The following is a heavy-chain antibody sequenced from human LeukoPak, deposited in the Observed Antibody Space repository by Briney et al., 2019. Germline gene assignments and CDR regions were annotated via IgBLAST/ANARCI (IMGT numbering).Heavy chain of an antibody. D-gene: IGHD2-2*01. CDR1: GYTFTGYY. CDR2: INPNSGGT. J-gene: IGHJ4*02. Sequence: ASVKVPCKASGYTFTGYYMHWVRQAPGQGLEWMGWINPNSGGTNYAQKFQGRVTMTRDTSISTAYMELSRLRSDDTAVYYCARDIVVVPAAMALDYWGQGALVTVSS. CDR3: ARDIVVVPAAMALDY. V-gene: IGHV1-2*02.